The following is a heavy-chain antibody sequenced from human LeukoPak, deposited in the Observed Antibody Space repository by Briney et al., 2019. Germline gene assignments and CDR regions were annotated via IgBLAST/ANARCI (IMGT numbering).Heavy chain of an antibody. CDR1: GFTFSSYG. D-gene: IGHD3-22*01. V-gene: IGHV3-30*18. CDR2: TSFDGSYK. Sequence: GGSLRLSCAASGFTFSSYGMDWVRQAPGNGLEWVSITSFDGSYKNYADSVKGRFTISRDNSKNRLYLQRNSLRAEDKAVYYCAKEFSGYLASFEYWGQGTLVTVSS. J-gene: IGHJ4*02. CDR3: AKEFSGYLASFEY.